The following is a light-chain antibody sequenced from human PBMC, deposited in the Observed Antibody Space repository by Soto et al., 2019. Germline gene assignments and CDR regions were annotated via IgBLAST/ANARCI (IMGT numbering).Light chain of an antibody. CDR1: PSVTNY. J-gene: IGKJ5*01. CDR3: QQRNIWPPVT. Sequence: EIVLTQSPATLSLSPVSRATLSCRGSPSVTNYLAWYQQKPGQAPRLLIYGAFNRATGIPARFSGSGSGTDFTLTISSLEPEDFAVYYCQQRNIWPPVTFGQGTRLEIK. V-gene: IGKV3-11*01. CDR2: GAF.